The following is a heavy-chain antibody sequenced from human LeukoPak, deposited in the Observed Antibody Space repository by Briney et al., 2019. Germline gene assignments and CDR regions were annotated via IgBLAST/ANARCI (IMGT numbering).Heavy chain of an antibody. D-gene: IGHD3-10*01. CDR3: ARDPGSAFDP. J-gene: IGHJ5*02. CDR2: INHSGST. CDR1: GGSFSGYY. V-gene: IGHV4-34*01. Sequence: SETLSLTCAVYGGSFSGYYWSWIRQPPGKGLEWIGEINHSGSTNYNPSLKSRVTISVDTSKNQFSLKLSSVTAADTAVYYCARDPGSAFDPWGRGTLVTVSS.